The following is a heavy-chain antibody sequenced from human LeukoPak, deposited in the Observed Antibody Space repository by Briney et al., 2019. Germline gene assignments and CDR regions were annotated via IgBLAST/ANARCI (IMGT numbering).Heavy chain of an antibody. CDR2: ISYDGSNK. J-gene: IGHJ4*02. V-gene: IGHV3-30*18. Sequence: PGGSLRLSCAASGFTFSNAWMSWVRQAPGKGLEWVAVISYDGSNKYYADSVKGRFTISRDNSKNTLYLQMNSLRAEDTAVYYCAKSGGSSGKALGYWGQGTLVTVSS. CDR3: AKSGGSSGKALGY. D-gene: IGHD3-22*01. CDR1: GFTFSNAW.